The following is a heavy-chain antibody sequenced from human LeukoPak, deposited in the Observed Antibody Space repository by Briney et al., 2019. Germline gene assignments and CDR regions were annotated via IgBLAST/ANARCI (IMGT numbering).Heavy chain of an antibody. D-gene: IGHD3-3*02. CDR2: INSDGSGT. J-gene: IGHJ5*02. Sequence: QSGGSLRLSCTASGLSISGYWMHWVRQAPGKGIVWLSRINSDGSGTDYADSVKGRFTVTRDNGKNTVYLRVSSLRAEDTAVYYCARDPYILDAAWGQGTLVTVSS. V-gene: IGHV3-74*01. CDR1: GLSISGYW. CDR3: ARDPYILDAA.